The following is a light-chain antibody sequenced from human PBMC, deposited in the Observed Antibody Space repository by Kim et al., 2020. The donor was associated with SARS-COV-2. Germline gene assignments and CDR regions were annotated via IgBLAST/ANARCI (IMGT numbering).Light chain of an antibody. J-gene: IGKJ4*01. CDR1: HDLTRW. CDR2: ATS. Sequence: DIQMTQSPSSVSASVGDRVTITCRASHDLTRWLAWFQHKPGKAPKLLIYATSRLQSGVPARFCGSVSGTYFTLTISSLQPEDFGTYFCLQSKSFPLTFGGGTKVDIK. CDR3: LQSKSFPLT. V-gene: IGKV1-12*01.